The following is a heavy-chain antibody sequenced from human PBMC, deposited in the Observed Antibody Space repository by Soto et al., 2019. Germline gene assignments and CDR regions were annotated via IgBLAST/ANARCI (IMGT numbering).Heavy chain of an antibody. CDR1: GYTFTGYY. CDR3: ARDGFRLYFDWLLEMAFDI. V-gene: IGHV1-2*02. Sequence: GASVKVSCKASGYTFTGYYMHWVRQAPGQGLEWMGWINPNSGGTNYAQKFQGRVTMTRDTSISTAYMELSRLRSDDTAVYYCARDGFRLYFDWLLEMAFDIWGQGTMVTVSS. CDR2: INPNSGGT. D-gene: IGHD3-9*01. J-gene: IGHJ3*02.